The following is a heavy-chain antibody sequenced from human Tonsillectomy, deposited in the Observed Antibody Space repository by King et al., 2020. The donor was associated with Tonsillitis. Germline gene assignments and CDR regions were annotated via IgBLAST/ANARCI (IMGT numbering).Heavy chain of an antibody. CDR3: ASNTLQYGSIPTCYGSYGMDV. CDR1: GFTFSSYA. CDR2: ISYDGSNQ. D-gene: IGHD2-2*01. V-gene: IGHV3-30*04. J-gene: IGHJ6*02. Sequence: VQLVESGGGVVQPGRSLRLSCAASGFTFSSYAMHWVRQAPGKGLEWVAVISYDGSNQYYADSVKGRFTTSRDNSKNTLYLQMNSLRAEDTAVFYCASNTLQYGSIPTCYGSYGMDVWGQGTTVTVSS.